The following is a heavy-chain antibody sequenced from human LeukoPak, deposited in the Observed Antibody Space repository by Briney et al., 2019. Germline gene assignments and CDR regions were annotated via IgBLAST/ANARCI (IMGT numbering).Heavy chain of an antibody. D-gene: IGHD7-27*01. V-gene: IGHV3-30*02. Sequence: GGSLRLSCAASGFTFSSYGMHWVRQAPGKGLEWVAFIRYDGSNKYYADSVKGRFTISRDNSKNTLYLQMYSLRAEDTAVYYCAKDPGANWGLYYYYYYMDVWGKGTTVTVSS. CDR3: AKDPGANWGLYYYYYYMDV. CDR1: GFTFSSYG. J-gene: IGHJ6*03. CDR2: IRYDGSNK.